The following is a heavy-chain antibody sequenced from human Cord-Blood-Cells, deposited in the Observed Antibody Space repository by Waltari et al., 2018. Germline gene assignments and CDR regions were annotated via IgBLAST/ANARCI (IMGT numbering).Heavy chain of an antibody. J-gene: IGHJ4*02. CDR1: GFTFSSYW. V-gene: IGHV3-7*01. CDR2: IKQDGSEK. D-gene: IGHD3-10*01. CDR3: ARVGPLWFGELLYYFDY. Sequence: EVQLVESGGGLVQPGGSLRLSCAASGFTFSSYWMSWFRQAPGKGLEWVANIKQDGSEKYYVDSVKGRFTISRDNAKNSLYLQMNSLRAEDTAVYYCARVGPLWFGELLYYFDYWGQGTLVTVSS.